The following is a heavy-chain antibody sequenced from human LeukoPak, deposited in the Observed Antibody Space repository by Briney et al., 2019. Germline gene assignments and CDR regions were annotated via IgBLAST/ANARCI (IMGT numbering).Heavy chain of an antibody. CDR1: GGPFSGYY. V-gene: IGHV4-34*01. Sequence: SETLSLTCAVYGGPFSGYYWSWIRQPPGKGLEWIGEINHSGSTNYNPSLKSRVTISVDTSKNQFSLKLSSVTAADTAVYYCARGKKKRLVPPNYYYYMDVWGKGTTVTVSS. D-gene: IGHD6-6*01. CDR3: ARGKKKRLVPPNYYYYMDV. CDR2: INHSGST. J-gene: IGHJ6*03.